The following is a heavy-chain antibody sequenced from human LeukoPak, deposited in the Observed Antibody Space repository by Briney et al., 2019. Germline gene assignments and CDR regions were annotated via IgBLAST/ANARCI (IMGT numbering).Heavy chain of an antibody. CDR2: IRYDGSNK. CDR3: AKEERVVVTATEFDY. V-gene: IGHV3-30*02. Sequence: QPGGSLRLSCAASGFTFSSYGMHWVRQAPGKGLEWVAFIRYDGSNKYYADSVKGRFTISRDNSKNTLYLQMNSLRAEDTAVYYCAKEERVVVTATEFDYWGQGTLVAVSS. CDR1: GFTFSSYG. D-gene: IGHD2-21*02. J-gene: IGHJ4*02.